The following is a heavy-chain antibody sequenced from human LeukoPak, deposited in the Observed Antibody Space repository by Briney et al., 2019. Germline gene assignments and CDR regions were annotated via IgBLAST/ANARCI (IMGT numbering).Heavy chain of an antibody. J-gene: IGHJ5*02. CDR3: ARDRPNSITIFGGGFDP. V-gene: IGHV3-66*01. Sequence: GGSLRLSCAASGFTVSSNYMSWVRQAPGRGLEWVSVIYSGGSTYYADSVKGRFTISRDNSKNTLYLQMNSLRAEDTAVYYCARDRPNSITIFGGGFDPWGQGTLVTVSS. CDR1: GFTVSSNY. CDR2: IYSGGST. D-gene: IGHD3-3*01.